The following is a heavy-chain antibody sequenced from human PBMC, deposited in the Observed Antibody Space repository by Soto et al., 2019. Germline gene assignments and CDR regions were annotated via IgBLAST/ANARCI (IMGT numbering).Heavy chain of an antibody. CDR1: GFSFSTYG. Sequence: QVHLEESGGGVVQPGRSLRLSCAASGFSFSTYGMHWVRQAPGKGLEWVAVISHDGGNEYYADSVKGRFTISRDSSKNTVYLQMNNVRAEDTAVYYCAKDPSSCYTRGYCDFWGLGTLVTVSS. D-gene: IGHD6-13*01. CDR2: ISHDGGNE. V-gene: IGHV3-30*18. CDR3: AKDPSSCYTRGYCDF. J-gene: IGHJ2*01.